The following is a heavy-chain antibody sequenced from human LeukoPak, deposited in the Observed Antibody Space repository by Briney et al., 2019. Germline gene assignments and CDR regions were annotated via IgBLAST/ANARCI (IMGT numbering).Heavy chain of an antibody. CDR2: IIPIFGTA. V-gene: IGHV1-69*13. CDR1: GYTFTSYG. CDR3: ARGMMGHYDFHGPFDP. J-gene: IGHJ5*02. D-gene: IGHD3-3*01. Sequence: GASVKVSCKASGYTFTSYGISWVRQAPGQGLEWMGGIIPIFGTANYAQKFQGRVTITADESTSTAYMELSSLRSEDTAVYYCARGMMGHYDFHGPFDPWAREPWSPSPQ.